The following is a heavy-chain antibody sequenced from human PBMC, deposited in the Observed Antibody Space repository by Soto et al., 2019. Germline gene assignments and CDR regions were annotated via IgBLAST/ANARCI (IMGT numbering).Heavy chain of an antibody. Sequence: ASVKVSCKASGYTFTSYVIIWVRQAPGQGLEWMGWISAYNGNTNYAQKPQGRVTMTTDTSTSTAYMELRSLRSDDTAVYYCAGGDRMVATLGYWGQGTLVTVSS. CDR2: ISAYNGNT. D-gene: IGHD5-12*01. CDR3: AGGDRMVATLGY. CDR1: GYTFTSYV. J-gene: IGHJ4*02. V-gene: IGHV1-18*01.